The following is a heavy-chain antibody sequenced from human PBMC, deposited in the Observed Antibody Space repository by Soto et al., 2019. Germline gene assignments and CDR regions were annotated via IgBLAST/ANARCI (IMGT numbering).Heavy chain of an antibody. D-gene: IGHD4-17*01. CDR2: IIPILGIA. J-gene: IGHJ5*02. V-gene: IGHV1-69*02. CDR3: ARDEGGLRPENWFDP. CDR1: GGTFSSYT. Sequence: QVQLVQSGAEVKKPGSSVKVSCKASGGTFSSYTISWVRQAPGQGLEWMGRIIPILGIANYAQKFQGRVTITADKSPSTAYMELSSLRSEDTAVYYCARDEGGLRPENWFDPWGQGTLVTFSS.